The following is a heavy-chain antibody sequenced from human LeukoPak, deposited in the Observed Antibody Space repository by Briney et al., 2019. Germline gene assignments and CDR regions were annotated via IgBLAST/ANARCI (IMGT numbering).Heavy chain of an antibody. CDR2: IYYSGST. CDR1: GGSISSYY. D-gene: IGHD3-22*01. V-gene: IGHV4-59*01. Sequence: SETLSLTCTVSGGSISSYYWSWIRQPPGKGLEWIGYIYYSGSTNYNPSLKSRVTISVDTSKNQFSLKLSSVTAADAAVYYCARGPQVVILDYWGQGTLLTVSS. J-gene: IGHJ4*02. CDR3: ARGPQVVILDY.